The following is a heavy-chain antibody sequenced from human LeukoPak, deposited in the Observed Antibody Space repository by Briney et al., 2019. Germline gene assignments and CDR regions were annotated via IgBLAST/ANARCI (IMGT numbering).Heavy chain of an antibody. J-gene: IGHJ6*02. D-gene: IGHD6-6*01. V-gene: IGHV4-59*08. CDR3: ARHSGSSSLTGPFWDVYYYYYYGMDV. CDR2: IYYSGST. Sequence: ASETLSLTCTVSGGSISSYYWSWIRQPPGKGLEWIGYIYYSGSTNYNPSLKSRVTISVDTSKNQFSLKLSSVTAADTAVYYCARHSGSSSLTGPFWDVYYYYYYGMDVWGQGTTVTVSS. CDR1: GGSISSYY.